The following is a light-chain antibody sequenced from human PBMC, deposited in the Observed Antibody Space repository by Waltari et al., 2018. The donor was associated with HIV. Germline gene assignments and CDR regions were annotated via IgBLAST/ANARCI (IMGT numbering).Light chain of an antibody. J-gene: IGLJ2*01. V-gene: IGLV2-14*03. CDR3: NSYTTSSTLHVV. CDR2: DVS. Sequence: QSALTQPASVSGSPGQSITISCTGTSRDVGGYNYVSWYQHHPVKAPKLMIYDVSNRPSGFSNRFSGSKSGNTASLTISGLQAEYEADYYCNSYTTSSTLHVVFGGGTKLTVL. CDR1: SRDVGGYNY.